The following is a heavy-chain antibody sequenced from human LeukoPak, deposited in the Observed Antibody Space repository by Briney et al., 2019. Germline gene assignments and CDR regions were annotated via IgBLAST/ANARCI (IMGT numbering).Heavy chain of an antibody. CDR3: ARDKYGSGSYSWSKRLDF. V-gene: IGHV3-21*01. J-gene: IGHJ4*02. CDR1: GFTFSSYN. CDR2: ISSSSSYI. D-gene: IGHD3-10*01. Sequence: PGGSLRLSCAASGFTFSSYNMNWVRQAPGKGLEWVSFISSSSSYIYYADSVKGRFTISRDNAKNSLYLQMNNLRAEDTAVYHCARDKYGSGSYSWSKRLDFWGQGTLVTVSS.